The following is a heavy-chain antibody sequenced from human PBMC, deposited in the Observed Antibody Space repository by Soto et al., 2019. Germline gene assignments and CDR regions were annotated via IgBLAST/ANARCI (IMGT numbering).Heavy chain of an antibody. Sequence: QVQLVQSGAEVKKPGSSVKVSCKASGGTFSSSAISWVRQAPGQGLEWMGGIIPIFGTANYAQKFQGRVTITADESTSTAYMELSSLRSEDTAVYYCARETPSTTGYYYYCMDVWGQGTTVTVSS. CDR3: ARETPSTTGYYYYCMDV. CDR1: GGTFSSSA. J-gene: IGHJ6*02. D-gene: IGHD1-26*01. V-gene: IGHV1-69*01. CDR2: IIPIFGTA.